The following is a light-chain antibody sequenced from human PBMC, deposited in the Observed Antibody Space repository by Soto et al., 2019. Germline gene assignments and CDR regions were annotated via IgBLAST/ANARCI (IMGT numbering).Light chain of an antibody. V-gene: IGKV1-39*01. CDR1: QSISSY. J-gene: IGKJ4*01. Sequence: DIQMTQYPSSLSASVGDRVTMTSRASQSISSYLNWYQQKPGKAPKLLIYAASSLQSGVPSRFSGSGSGTDFTLTISSLQPEDFATYYCQQSYSTPLTFGGGTKVDIK. CDR3: QQSYSTPLT. CDR2: AAS.